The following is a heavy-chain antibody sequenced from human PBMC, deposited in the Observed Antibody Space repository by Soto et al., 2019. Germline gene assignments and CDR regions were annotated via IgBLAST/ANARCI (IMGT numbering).Heavy chain of an antibody. Sequence: QVQLVESGGGLVKPGGSLRLSCAASGFTFSDYYMSWIRQAPGKGLEWVSYISSSGSTIYYADSVKGLFTISRDNAKNSLYLQMNSLRAEDTAVYYCARENQNVGGSWGGLGQVGFDPWGQGTLVTVSS. CDR3: ARENQNVGGSWGGLGQVGFDP. CDR2: ISSSGSTI. D-gene: IGHD6-13*01. CDR1: GFTFSDYY. J-gene: IGHJ5*02. V-gene: IGHV3-11*01.